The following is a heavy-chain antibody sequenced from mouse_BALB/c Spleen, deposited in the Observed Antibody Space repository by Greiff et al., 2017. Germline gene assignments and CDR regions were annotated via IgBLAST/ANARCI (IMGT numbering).Heavy chain of an antibody. CDR2: IYPGDGDT. J-gene: IGHJ1*01. CDR3: ARGGLRYFDV. Sequence: VQLQESGPELVKPGASVKISCKASGYAFSSSWMNWVKQRPGQGLEWIGRIYPGDGDTNYNGKFKGKATLTADKSSSTAYMQLSSLTSVDSAVYFCARGGLRYFDVWGAGTTVTVSS. CDR1: GYAFSSSW. D-gene: IGHD3-3*01. V-gene: IGHV1-82*01.